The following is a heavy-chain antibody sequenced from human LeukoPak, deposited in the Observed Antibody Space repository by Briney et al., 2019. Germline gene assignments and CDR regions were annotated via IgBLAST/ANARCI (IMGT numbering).Heavy chain of an antibody. V-gene: IGHV4-31*03. CDR3: ARDSASVSSWYPTGRNCFDP. CDR2: IYYSGST. CDR1: GGSISSGGYY. Sequence: SETLSLTCTVSGGSISSGGYYWSWIRQHPGKGLEWIGYIYYSGSTYYNPSLKSRVTISVDTSKNRFSLKLSSVTAADTAVYYCARDSASVSSWYPTGRNCFDPWGQGTLVTVSS. D-gene: IGHD6-13*01. J-gene: IGHJ5*02.